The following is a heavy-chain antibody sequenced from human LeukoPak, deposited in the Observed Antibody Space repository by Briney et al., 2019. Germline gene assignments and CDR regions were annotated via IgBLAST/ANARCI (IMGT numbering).Heavy chain of an antibody. J-gene: IGHJ4*02. CDR1: GFRFSGFW. CDR3: TRDPPHGVYDSSDTPFDY. V-gene: IGHV3-7*01. CDR2: IKEDGSDT. D-gene: IGHD3-22*01. Sequence: GGSLRLSRAASGFRFSGFWMSWVRQAPGKGLEWVANIKEDGSDTYYVDSVKGRFTISRDNAKNSVYLQMSSLRDEDTAVYYCTRDPPHGVYDSSDTPFDYWGQGTLVTVSS.